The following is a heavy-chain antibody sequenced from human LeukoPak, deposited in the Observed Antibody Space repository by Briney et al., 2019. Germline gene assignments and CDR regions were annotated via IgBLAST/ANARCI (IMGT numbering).Heavy chain of an antibody. CDR2: INHSGST. V-gene: IGHV4-34*01. Sequence: SETLSLTCAVYGGSFSGYYWSWIRQPPGKGLEWIGEINHSGSTNYNPSLKSRVTISVDTSKNQFSLKLSSVTAADTAVYYCARGGHSYGFDYWGQGTLVTVSS. J-gene: IGHJ4*02. D-gene: IGHD5-18*01. CDR3: ARGGHSYGFDY. CDR1: GGSFSGYY.